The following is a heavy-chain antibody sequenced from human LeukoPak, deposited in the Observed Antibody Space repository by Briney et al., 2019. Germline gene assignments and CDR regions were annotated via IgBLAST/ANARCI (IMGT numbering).Heavy chain of an antibody. V-gene: IGHV3-23*01. CDR3: AKDSPVLSF. J-gene: IGHJ4*02. D-gene: IGHD4/OR15-4a*01. CDR2: LDPSGGAT. CDR1: GFTFSSHG. Sequence: GGSLRLSCAAPGFTFSSHGMSWVRQAPGKGLEWVSALDPSGGATYHADSVRGRFTISRDNSKNTLFLQMNSLRAEDTAVYYCAKDSPVLSFWGQGTLVSVSS.